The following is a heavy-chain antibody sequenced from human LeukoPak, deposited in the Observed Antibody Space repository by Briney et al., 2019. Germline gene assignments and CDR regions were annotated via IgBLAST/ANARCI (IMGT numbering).Heavy chain of an antibody. CDR3: ARWRYDSSGSFDY. V-gene: IGHV4-39*01. CDR1: GGSISSSSYY. D-gene: IGHD3-22*01. Sequence: PSETLSLTCTVSGGSISSSSYYWGWIRQPPGKGLEWIGSIYYSGSTYYNPSLKSRVTISVDTSKNQFSLKLSSVTAADTAVYYYARWRYDSSGSFDYWGQGTLVTVSS. CDR2: IYYSGST. J-gene: IGHJ4*02.